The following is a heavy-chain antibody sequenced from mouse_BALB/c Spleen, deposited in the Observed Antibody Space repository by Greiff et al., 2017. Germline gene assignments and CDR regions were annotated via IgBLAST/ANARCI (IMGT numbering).Heavy chain of an antibody. D-gene: IGHD4-1*01. V-gene: IGHV7-3*02. Sequence: EVQRVESGGGLVQPGGSLRLSCATSGFTFPDYYMSWVRQPPGKALEWLGFIRNKANGYTTEYSASVKGRFTISRDNSQSILYLQMNTLRAEDSATYYCARGGELGTFAYWGQGTLVTVSA. J-gene: IGHJ3*01. CDR1: GFTFPDYY. CDR3: ARGGELGTFAY. CDR2: IRNKANGYTT.